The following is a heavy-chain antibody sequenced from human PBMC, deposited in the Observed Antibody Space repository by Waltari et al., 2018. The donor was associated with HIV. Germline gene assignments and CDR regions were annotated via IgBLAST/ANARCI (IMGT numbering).Heavy chain of an antibody. Sequence: EVQLVESGGGLVHPGGSLSSSCAASGFTFSRFWRLWGGQAPGKGLEWVANIKQDGSEIYYVDSVKGRFTISRDNAKNSLYLQMNSLRAEDTAVYFCARRGGRSSPLGYWGQGTLVTVSS. CDR3: ARRGGRSSPLGY. D-gene: IGHD6-13*01. CDR2: IKQDGSEI. J-gene: IGHJ4*02. CDR1: GFTFSRFW. V-gene: IGHV3-7*01.